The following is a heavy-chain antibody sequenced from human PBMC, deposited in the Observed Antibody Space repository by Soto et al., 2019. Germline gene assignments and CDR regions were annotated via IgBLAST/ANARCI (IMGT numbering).Heavy chain of an antibody. CDR1: GGTFSSYA. D-gene: IGHD3-3*01. V-gene: IGHV1-69*01. Sequence: QVQLVQSGAEVKKPGSSVKVSCKASGGTFSSYAISCVRQAPGQGLEWMGGIIPIFGTANYAQKFQGRVTITADESTSPAYMELSSLRSEDTAVYYCARSNPYYDFWSGYYFDYCGQGPLVTVSS. CDR3: ARSNPYYDFWSGYYFDY. J-gene: IGHJ4*02. CDR2: IIPIFGTA.